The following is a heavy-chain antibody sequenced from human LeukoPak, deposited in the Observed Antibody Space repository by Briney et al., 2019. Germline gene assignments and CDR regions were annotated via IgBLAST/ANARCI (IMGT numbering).Heavy chain of an antibody. Sequence: GGSLRLSCAASGFTFSPYGMNWVRQAPGKGLEWISYISRSATIIHYADSVKGRFTITRDDAKNSLYLQMNSLRAEDTAVYYCARRAAVAGTVDYWGQGTLVTVSS. CDR3: ARRAAVAGTVDY. D-gene: IGHD6-19*01. J-gene: IGHJ4*02. CDR1: GFTFSPYG. CDR2: ISRSATII. V-gene: IGHV3-48*01.